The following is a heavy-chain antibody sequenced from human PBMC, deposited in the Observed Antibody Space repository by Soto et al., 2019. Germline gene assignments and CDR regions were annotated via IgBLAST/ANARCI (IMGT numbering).Heavy chain of an antibody. CDR1: GGSFSGYY. D-gene: IGHD2-2*01. CDR2: INHSGST. Sequence: PSETLSLTCAVYGGSFSGYYWSWIRQPPGKGLEWIGEINHSGSTNYNPSLKSRVTISVDTSKNQFSLKLSSVTAADTAVYYCARGSSVEFNVARVDYWGQGTLVTVSS. CDR3: ARGSSVEFNVARVDY. J-gene: IGHJ4*02. V-gene: IGHV4-34*01.